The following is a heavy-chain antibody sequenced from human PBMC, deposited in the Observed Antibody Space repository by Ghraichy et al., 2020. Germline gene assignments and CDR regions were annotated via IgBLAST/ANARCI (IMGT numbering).Heavy chain of an antibody. Sequence: SCAASGFTFSNAWMSWVRQAPGKGLEWVGRIKSKTDGGTTDYAAPVKGRFTISRDDSKNTLYLQMNSLKTEDTAVYYCTTGGDPGWYYYYGMDVWGQGTTVTVSS. CDR1: GFTFSNAW. CDR3: TTGGDPGWYYYYGMDV. J-gene: IGHJ6*02. D-gene: IGHD2-21*02. V-gene: IGHV3-15*01. CDR2: IKSKTDGGTT.